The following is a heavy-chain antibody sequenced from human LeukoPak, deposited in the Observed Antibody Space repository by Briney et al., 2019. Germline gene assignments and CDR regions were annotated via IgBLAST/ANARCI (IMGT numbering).Heavy chain of an antibody. CDR2: IYTSGST. CDR1: GGSISSYY. CDR3: ARDHPVTYYYYYYMDV. J-gene: IGHJ6*03. V-gene: IGHV4-4*07. Sequence: SETLSLTCTVSGGSISSYYWSWIRQPAGKGLEWIGRIYTSGSTNYNPSLKSRVTMSVDTSKNRFSLKLSSVTAADTAVYYCARDHPVTYYYYYYMDVWGKGTTVTISS. D-gene: IGHD5-18*01.